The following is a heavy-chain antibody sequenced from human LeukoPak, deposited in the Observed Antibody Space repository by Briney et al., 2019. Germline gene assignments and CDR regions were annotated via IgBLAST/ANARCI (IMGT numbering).Heavy chain of an antibody. Sequence: SETLSLTCTVSGGSISSSSYYWGWIRQPPGKGLEWIASIYYSGSTYYNPSLKSRVTISVDTSKNQFSLKLSSVTAADTAVYYCARGSDYDILTGYSPLPTDYWGQGTLVTVSS. CDR3: ARGSDYDILTGYSPLPTDY. J-gene: IGHJ4*02. V-gene: IGHV4-39*07. CDR1: GGSISSSSYY. D-gene: IGHD3-9*01. CDR2: IYYSGST.